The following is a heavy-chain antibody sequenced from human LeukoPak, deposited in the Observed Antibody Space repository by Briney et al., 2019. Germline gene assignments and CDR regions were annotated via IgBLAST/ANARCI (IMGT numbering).Heavy chain of an antibody. CDR3: ARALTLGIAVAGTFAG. J-gene: IGHJ4*02. Sequence: GGSLRLSCAASGFTCSSYSMNWVRQVPGKGLEWVSSISSSSSYIYYADSVKGRFTISRDNAKNSLYLQMNSLRAEDTAVYYCARALTLGIAVAGTFAGWGQGTLVTVSS. CDR2: ISSSSSYI. V-gene: IGHV3-21*01. CDR1: GFTCSSYS. D-gene: IGHD6-19*01.